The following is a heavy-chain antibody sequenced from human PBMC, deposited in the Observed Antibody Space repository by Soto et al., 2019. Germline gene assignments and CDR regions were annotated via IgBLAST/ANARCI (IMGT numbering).Heavy chain of an antibody. CDR3: EGVVCRYWYFDL. Sequence: QVQLVQSGSELKKPGASVKISCKASGYTFTSYAMNWVRQAPGQGLEWMGWINTNTGNPTYAQGFTGRFVFSLVSTGSTAYVQSCSLTAEDTAVYYCEGVVCRYWYFDLWGRGTLVTVSS. CDR1: GYTFTSYA. CDR2: INTNTGNP. D-gene: IGHD2-8*02. V-gene: IGHV7-4-1*01. J-gene: IGHJ2*01.